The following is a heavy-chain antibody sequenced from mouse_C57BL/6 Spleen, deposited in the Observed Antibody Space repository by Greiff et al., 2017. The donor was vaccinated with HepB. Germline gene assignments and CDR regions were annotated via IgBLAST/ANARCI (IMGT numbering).Heavy chain of an antibody. CDR2: IDPSDSYT. CDR1: GYTFTSYW. CDR3: AREGLRRYFDV. Sequence: QVQLQQPGAELVKPGASVKLSCKASGYTFTSYWMQWVKQRPGQGLEWIGEIDPSDSYTNYNQKFKGKAKLTVDTSSSTAYMQLSSLTSEDSAVYYCAREGLRRYFDVWGTGTTVTVSS. J-gene: IGHJ1*03. V-gene: IGHV1-50*01. D-gene: IGHD2-2*01.